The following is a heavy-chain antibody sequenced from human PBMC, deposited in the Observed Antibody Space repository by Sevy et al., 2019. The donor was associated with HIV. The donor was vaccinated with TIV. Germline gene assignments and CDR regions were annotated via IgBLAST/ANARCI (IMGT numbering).Heavy chain of an antibody. J-gene: IGHJ6*02. D-gene: IGHD3-10*01. CDR3: ARDRDDYASGRRHPYYYYHGMDV. CDR2: ISSRSTYI. Sequence: GGSLRLSCVGSEFTFNDDFMTWVRQAPGKGLEWVSCISSRSTYIYYADSVKGRFTISRDNAKNSMFLQMTSLRPEDTAVYYCARDRDDYASGRRHPYYYYHGMDVWGQGTTVTVSS. CDR1: EFTFNDDF. V-gene: IGHV3-21*01.